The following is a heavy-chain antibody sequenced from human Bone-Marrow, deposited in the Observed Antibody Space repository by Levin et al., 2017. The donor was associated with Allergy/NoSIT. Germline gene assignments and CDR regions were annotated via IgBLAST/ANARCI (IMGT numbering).Heavy chain of an antibody. CDR2: ISYGGHNQ. CDR1: GFSFSSFV. V-gene: IGHV3-30*18. Sequence: GGSLRLSCAASGFSFSSFVMHWVRQAPGKGLEWVALISYGGHNQYYADSVKGRFTISRDNSKNTVTLQMNSLTAEDTAVYFCAKVLDSFDSSAYRDTWGQGTLVTVSS. CDR3: AKVLDSFDSSAYRDT. J-gene: IGHJ5*02. D-gene: IGHD3-22*01.